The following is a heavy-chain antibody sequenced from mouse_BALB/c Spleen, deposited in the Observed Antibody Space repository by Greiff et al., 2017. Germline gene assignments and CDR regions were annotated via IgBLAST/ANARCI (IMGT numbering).Heavy chain of an antibody. Sequence: EVMLVGSGGGVVQPGGSRKLSCAASGFTFSSVGMHWVRQAPGKELEWVAYISSGSSTIYYADTVKGRFTISRDNPQNTLFLQMTSLRSEDTAMYDCARSYYGYDEHYFDYRGQG. CDR3: ARSYYGYDEHYFDY. CDR1: GFTFSSVG. CDR2: ISSGSSTI. D-gene: IGHD2-2*01. J-gene: IGHJ2*01. V-gene: IGHV5-17*02.